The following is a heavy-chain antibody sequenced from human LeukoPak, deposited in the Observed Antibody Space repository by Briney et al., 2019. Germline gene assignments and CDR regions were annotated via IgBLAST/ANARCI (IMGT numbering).Heavy chain of an antibody. Sequence: ASVKVSCKASGYIFTNNDINWVRQATGQGLEWMGWMNPNNGKTGYAQKFQGRVTFTTDESTSTAYMELSSLRSEDTAIYYCASGYVPLYYYYYMDVWGKGTTVTVSS. CDR2: MNPNNGKT. V-gene: IGHV1-8*03. D-gene: IGHD3-16*01. CDR3: ASGYVPLYYYYYMDV. CDR1: GYIFTNND. J-gene: IGHJ6*03.